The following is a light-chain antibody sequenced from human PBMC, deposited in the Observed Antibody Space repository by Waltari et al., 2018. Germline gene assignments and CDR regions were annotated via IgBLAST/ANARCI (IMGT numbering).Light chain of an antibody. CDR3: ATWDDSLTAWV. J-gene: IGLJ3*02. Sequence: QSVLAQPPSASETPGQRVTISCSGSSANLGSNYISWYQQLPGTAPKPLIYRSHERPSGVPGRFSGSKSGTSASLAISGLRSEDEADYYCATWDDSLTAWVFGGGTKVTVV. CDR1: SANLGSNY. V-gene: IGLV1-47*01. CDR2: RSH.